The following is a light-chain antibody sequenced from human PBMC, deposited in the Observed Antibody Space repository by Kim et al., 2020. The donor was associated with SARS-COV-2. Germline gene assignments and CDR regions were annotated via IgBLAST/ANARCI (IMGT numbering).Light chain of an antibody. CDR3: QQSHSLPLT. Sequence: SASEGDRVTITCRASQNIGTYLNWFQQKPGRAPRLLIYTTSTLQSGVSSRFGGSGYGTDFTLTINSLQPEDFATYYCQQSHSLPLTFGQGTKLEI. CDR1: QNIGTY. CDR2: TTS. V-gene: IGKV1-39*01. J-gene: IGKJ2*01.